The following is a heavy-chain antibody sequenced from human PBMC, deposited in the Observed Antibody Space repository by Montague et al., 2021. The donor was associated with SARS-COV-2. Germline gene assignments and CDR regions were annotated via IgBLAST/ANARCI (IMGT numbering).Heavy chain of an antibody. J-gene: IGHJ6*02. CDR1: GFSFSNYA. D-gene: IGHD3-10*02. CDR3: ARESLFGVIKSVVLDV. Sequence: SLRLSCAASGFSFSNYAMTWVRQAPGKGLVWVSSITDRGTTYYADSVKGRFTISRDDAKNSLYLQLNSLRAEDTAVYYCARESLFGVIKSVVLDVWGQGTTVTVSS. V-gene: IGHV3-69-1*01. CDR2: ITDRGTT.